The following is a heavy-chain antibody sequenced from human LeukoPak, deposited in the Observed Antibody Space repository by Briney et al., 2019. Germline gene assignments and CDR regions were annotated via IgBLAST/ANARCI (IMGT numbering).Heavy chain of an antibody. CDR1: GGSFSGYY. J-gene: IGHJ5*02. V-gene: IGHV4-34*01. D-gene: IGHD2-2*01. CDR3: ARYGIVVVPAAIKRNWFDP. Sequence: PSETLSLTCAVYGGSFSGYYWSWIRKPPGKGLEWIGEINHSGSTNYNPSLKSRVTISVDTSKNQFSLKLSSVTAADTAVYYCARYGIVVVPAAIKRNWFDPWGQGTLVTVPS. CDR2: INHSGST.